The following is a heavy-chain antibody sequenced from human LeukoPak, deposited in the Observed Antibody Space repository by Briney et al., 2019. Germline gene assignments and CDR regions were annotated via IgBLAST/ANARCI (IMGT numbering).Heavy chain of an antibody. J-gene: IGHJ4*02. Sequence: SETLSLTCAVYGGSFSGYYWSWIRQPPGKGLEWTGEINHSGSTNYNPSLKSRVTISVDTSKNQFSLKLSSVTAADTAVYYCARTRYDFWSGYEKTIDYWGQGTLVTVSS. V-gene: IGHV4-34*01. CDR2: INHSGST. CDR3: ARTRYDFWSGYEKTIDY. CDR1: GGSFSGYY. D-gene: IGHD3-3*01.